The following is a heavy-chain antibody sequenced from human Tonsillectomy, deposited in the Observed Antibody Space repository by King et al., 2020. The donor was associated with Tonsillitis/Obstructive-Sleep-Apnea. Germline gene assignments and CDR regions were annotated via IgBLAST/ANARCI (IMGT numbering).Heavy chain of an antibody. J-gene: IGHJ6*03. D-gene: IGHD1-14*01. Sequence: QLVQSGAEVKEPGESLKISCRAFGYSFYIYWLGWVRQLPGKGLQWMGVIYPGDSDNRYVPSFQGQVTMSVDKSVSTAYLQWNSLKASDTAIYYCARRGSDTTYYMDLGGTGTTVTVPS. V-gene: IGHV5-51*01. CDR2: IYPGDSDN. CDR3: ARRGSDTTYYMDL. CDR1: GYSFYIYW.